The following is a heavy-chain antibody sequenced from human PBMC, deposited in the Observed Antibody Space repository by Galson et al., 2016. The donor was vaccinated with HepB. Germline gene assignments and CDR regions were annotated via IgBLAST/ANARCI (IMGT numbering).Heavy chain of an antibody. CDR2: FYWDADK. V-gene: IGHV2-5*02. CDR3: AHKRVDDDYGIANYFDS. J-gene: IGHJ4*02. CDR1: GLSLNTSGVG. Sequence: PALVKPTQTLTLTCTFSGLSLNTSGVGVVWIRQPPGKALEWLALFYWDADKRYRPSLKSRLTITKDTSKTQVVLTMTNMDPVDTATYYCAHKRVDDDYGIANYFDSWGQGTLVTISS. D-gene: IGHD4-17*01.